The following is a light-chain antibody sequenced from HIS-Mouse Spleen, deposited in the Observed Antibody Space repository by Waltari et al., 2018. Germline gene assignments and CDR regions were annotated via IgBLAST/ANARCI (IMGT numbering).Light chain of an antibody. J-gene: IGLJ3*02. CDR3: CSYAGSSWV. CDR1: SSDVGSYNF. CDR2: EGS. V-gene: IGLV2-23*01. Sequence: QSALPQPASVSGSPGQSITIPCTGTSSDVGSYNFVSCSQQHPGKAPKRMIYEGSKRPSGVSNRFSGSKSGNTASLTISGLQAEDEADYYCCSYAGSSWVFGGGTKLTVL.